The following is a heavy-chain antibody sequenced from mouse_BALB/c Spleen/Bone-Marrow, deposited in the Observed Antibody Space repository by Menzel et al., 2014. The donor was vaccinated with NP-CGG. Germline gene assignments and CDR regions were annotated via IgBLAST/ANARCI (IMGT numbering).Heavy chain of an antibody. Sequence: QVQLQQSGAELMKPGASVKISCKATGYTFSSYWIEWVKQRPGHGLEWIGEILPGSASTNYNEKFKGKATFTADTSSNTAYMQLSSLTSEDAAVYFCARGGYYGSSLFAYWGQGTLVTVSA. D-gene: IGHD1-1*01. CDR2: ILPGSAST. CDR1: GYTFSSYW. J-gene: IGHJ3*01. CDR3: ARGGYYGSSLFAY. V-gene: IGHV1-9*01.